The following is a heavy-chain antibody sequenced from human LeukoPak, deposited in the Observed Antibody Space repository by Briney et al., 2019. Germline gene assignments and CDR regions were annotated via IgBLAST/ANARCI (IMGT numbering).Heavy chain of an antibody. V-gene: IGHV1-2*02. Sequence: SVKVSCKASGYTFTGYSIHWVRQAPRQGLEWMGWINPNTGGTNYAQKVQGRVTMTRDTSISTVYMGLSRLRFDDTGVFYCARAPDYDYVWGTYRLGYWGQGSLVTVSS. CDR3: ARAPDYDYVWGTYRLGY. CDR1: GYTFTGYS. CDR2: INPNTGGT. J-gene: IGHJ4*02. D-gene: IGHD3-16*02.